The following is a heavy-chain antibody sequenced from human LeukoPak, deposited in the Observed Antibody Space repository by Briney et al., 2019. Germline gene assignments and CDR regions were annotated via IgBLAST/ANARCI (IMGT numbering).Heavy chain of an antibody. D-gene: IGHD6-13*01. J-gene: IGHJ4*02. CDR2: ISGSGGST. CDR3: ARVWYSSSWYFDY. CDR1: GFTFSSYA. V-gene: IGHV3-23*01. Sequence: GGSLRLSCAASGFTFSSYAMSWVRQAPGKGLEWVSGISGSGGSTYYADSVKGRFTISRDNAKNSLYLQMNSLRAEDTAVYYCARVWYSSSWYFDYWGQGTLVTVSS.